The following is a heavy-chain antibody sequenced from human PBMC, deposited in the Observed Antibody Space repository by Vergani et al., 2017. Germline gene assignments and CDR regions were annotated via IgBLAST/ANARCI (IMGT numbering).Heavy chain of an antibody. D-gene: IGHD3-3*01. CDR3: ARSPPNDFWSGYYEAFDI. CDR1: GGSISSYY. J-gene: IGHJ3*02. Sequence: QVQLQESGPGLVKPSETLSLTCTVSGGSISSYYWSWIRQPAGKGLEWIGRIYTSGSTNYNPSLKRRVTLSVDTSKNQFSLKLSSVTAADTAVYYCARSPPNDFWSGYYEAFDIWGQGTMVTVSS. CDR2: IYTSGST. V-gene: IGHV4-4*07.